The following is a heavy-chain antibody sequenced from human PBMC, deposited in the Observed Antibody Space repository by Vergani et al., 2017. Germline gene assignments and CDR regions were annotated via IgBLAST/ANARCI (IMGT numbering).Heavy chain of an antibody. Sequence: QVQLVQSGAEVKKPGASVKVSCKASGYTFTSYGISWVRQAPGQGLEWMGWISAYNGNTNYAQKLQGRVTMTTDKSTSTAYMALRSLRSDDTAVYYCARAYPFEYSSSRGGGYYYYYMDVWGKGTTVTVSS. D-gene: IGHD6-6*01. CDR2: ISAYNGNT. CDR1: GYTFTSYG. CDR3: ARAYPFEYSSSRGGGYYYYYMDV. V-gene: IGHV1-18*01. J-gene: IGHJ6*03.